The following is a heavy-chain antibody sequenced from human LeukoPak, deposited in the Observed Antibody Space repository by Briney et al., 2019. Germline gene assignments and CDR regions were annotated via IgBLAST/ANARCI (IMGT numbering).Heavy chain of an antibody. CDR3: VTPRSWELSDMAV. CDR1: GYSIRTNYY. Sequence: SETLSLTCTVSGYSIRTNYYWAWIRQSPGTGLEWIGSVYHNGETYYNPSLKSRVIISADTSKNESSLRLTSVTAADTAVYYCVTPRSWELSDMAVWGKGTTVIVSS. D-gene: IGHD1-26*01. J-gene: IGHJ6*03. V-gene: IGHV4-38-2*02. CDR2: VYHNGET.